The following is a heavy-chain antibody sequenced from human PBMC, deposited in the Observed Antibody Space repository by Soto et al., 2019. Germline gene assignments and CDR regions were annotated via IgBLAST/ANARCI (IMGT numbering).Heavy chain of an antibody. Sequence: QLQQWGAGLLKPSETLSLTCVVSGGSFSTYYYNWIRQSPGKGLEWIGEIIHSGSNNYSPSLKSRVTMSLDTSKNQFSLKLTSVTAADTAVYYCARGGSNDWQVAFDIWGQGTMVTVSS. V-gene: IGHV4-34*01. CDR1: GGSFSTYY. D-gene: IGHD3-9*01. J-gene: IGHJ3*02. CDR2: IIHSGSN. CDR3: ARGGSNDWQVAFDI.